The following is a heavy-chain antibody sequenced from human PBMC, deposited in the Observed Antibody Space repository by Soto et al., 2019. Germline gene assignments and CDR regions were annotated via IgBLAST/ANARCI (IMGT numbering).Heavy chain of an antibody. CDR1: GESFRGYY. J-gene: IGHJ6*02. D-gene: IGHD3-10*01. CDR2: INDSGST. Sequence: SETLSLTCAVYGESFRGYYWNWIRQTPGKGLEWIGEINDSGSTNYNPSLASRVTMSVDTSKKQLSLTLSSVTAADAAVYYCARRRRGITMVRGTYAMDVWGQGTKVT. V-gene: IGHV4-34*01. CDR3: ARRRRGITMVRGTYAMDV.